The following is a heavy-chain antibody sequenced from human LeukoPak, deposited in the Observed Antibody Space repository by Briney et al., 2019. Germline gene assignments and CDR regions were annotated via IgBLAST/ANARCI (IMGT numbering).Heavy chain of an antibody. CDR3: ARAVGYYYDSSGYYYVTWFDP. Sequence: PSETLSLTCTVSGGSISSSSYYWGWIRQPPGKGLEWIGSIYYSGSTYYNPSLKSRVTILVDTSKNQFSLKLSSVTAADTAVYYCARAVGYYYDSSGYYYVTWFDPWGQGTLVTVSS. CDR1: GGSISSSSYY. D-gene: IGHD3-22*01. J-gene: IGHJ5*02. CDR2: IYYSGST. V-gene: IGHV4-39*07.